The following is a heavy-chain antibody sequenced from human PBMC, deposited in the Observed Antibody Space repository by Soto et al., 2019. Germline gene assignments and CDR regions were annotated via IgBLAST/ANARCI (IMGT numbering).Heavy chain of an antibody. Sequence: QVQLVQSGAEVKKPGSSVKVSCKASGGTFSSYAISWVRQAPGQGLELMGGIIPIFGTANYAQKFQGRVTITADKSTRTAYMELSSLRSEDTAVYYCARGLGYNWNYALGPLVPWGQGTLVTVSS. J-gene: IGHJ5*02. CDR3: ARGLGYNWNYALGPLVP. D-gene: IGHD1-7*01. CDR2: IIPIFGTA. CDR1: GGTFSSYA. V-gene: IGHV1-69*06.